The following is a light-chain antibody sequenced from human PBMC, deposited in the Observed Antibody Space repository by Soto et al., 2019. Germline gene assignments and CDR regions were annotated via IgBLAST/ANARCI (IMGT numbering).Light chain of an antibody. CDR1: ISDVGGYNY. V-gene: IGLV2-14*01. Sequence: QSALTQPASVSGSPGQSSTISCTGTISDVGGYNYVSWYQQHPGKAPKLMIYDVSNRPSGVSNRFSGSKSFNTASLTISGLQAEDEADYSCSSYTSSSALYVFGTGTKLTVL. CDR2: DVS. J-gene: IGLJ1*01. CDR3: SSYTSSSALYV.